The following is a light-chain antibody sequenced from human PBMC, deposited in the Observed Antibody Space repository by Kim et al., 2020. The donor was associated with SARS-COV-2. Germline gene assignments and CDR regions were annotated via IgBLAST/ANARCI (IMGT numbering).Light chain of an antibody. CDR2: DVS. J-gene: IGLJ3*02. CDR1: SSDVGGYNY. CDR3: SSYTSSSRV. Sequence: PGQSISTACFGTSSDVGGYNYVSCYQQHPGKAPKLRIYDVSKRPAGVSNRFSGSKDGNTASLTISGLQAEDEADYYCSSYTSSSRVFGGGTQLTVL. V-gene: IGLV2-14*04.